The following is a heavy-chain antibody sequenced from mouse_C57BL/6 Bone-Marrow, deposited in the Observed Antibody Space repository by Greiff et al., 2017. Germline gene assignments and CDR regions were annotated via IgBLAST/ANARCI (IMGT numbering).Heavy chain of an antibody. CDR3: TTGIGSSRFDY. CDR2: IDPENGDT. V-gene: IGHV14-4*01. Sequence: EVQLQQSGAELVRPGASVKLSCTASGFNIKDDYMHWVKQRPEQGLEWIGWIDPENGDTEYASKFQGKATITADTSSNTAYLQLSSLTSEDTAVYYCTTGIGSSRFDYWGQGTTLTVSS. D-gene: IGHD1-1*01. CDR1: GFNIKDDY. J-gene: IGHJ2*01.